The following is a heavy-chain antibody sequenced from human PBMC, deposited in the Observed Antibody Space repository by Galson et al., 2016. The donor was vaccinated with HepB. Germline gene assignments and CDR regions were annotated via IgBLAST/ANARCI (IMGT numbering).Heavy chain of an antibody. V-gene: IGHV3-30*18. J-gene: IGHJ6*02. CDR2: VSDDGGNK. CDR3: AKSRSYDTYYYYAMHV. CDR1: GFTFSNHW. Sequence: SLRLSCAVSGFTFSNHWMTWVRQAPGKGLKWVAVVSDDGGNKKYADSVKGRFTVSRDNSKNTLYLPMNSLRAEDTAVYFCAKSRSYDTYYYYAMHVWGQGAAVTVSS. D-gene: IGHD3-9*01.